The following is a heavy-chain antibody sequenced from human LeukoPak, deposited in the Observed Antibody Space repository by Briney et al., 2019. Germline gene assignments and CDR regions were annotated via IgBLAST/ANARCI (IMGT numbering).Heavy chain of an antibody. CDR2: INHSGST. J-gene: IGHJ4*02. D-gene: IGHD5-12*01. CDR3: ARNLVATTPGPLDY. V-gene: IGHV4-34*01. CDR1: GGSFSGYY. Sequence: SETLSLTCAVYGGSFSGYYWSWIRQPPGKGLEWIGEINHSGSTNYNPSLKSRVTISVDTSKNQFSLKLSSATAADTAVYYCARNLVATTPGPLDYWGQGTLVTVSS.